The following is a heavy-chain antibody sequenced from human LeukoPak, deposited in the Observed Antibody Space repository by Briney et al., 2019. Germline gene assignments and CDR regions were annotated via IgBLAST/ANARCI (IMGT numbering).Heavy chain of an antibody. J-gene: IGHJ6*02. V-gene: IGHV4-34*01. CDR2: INHSGST. D-gene: IGHD3-22*01. Sequence: KASETLSLTCAVYGGSFSGYYWSWIRQPPGKGLEWIGEINHSGSTNYNPSLKSRVTISVDTSKNQFSLKLSSVTAADTAVYYCARVANYYDSSGYYYVYYYYGMDVRGQGTTVTVSS. CDR3: ARVANYYDSSGYYYVYYYYGMDV. CDR1: GGSFSGYY.